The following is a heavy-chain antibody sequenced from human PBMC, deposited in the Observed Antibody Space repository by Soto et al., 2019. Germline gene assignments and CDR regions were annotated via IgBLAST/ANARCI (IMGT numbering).Heavy chain of an antibody. CDR1: GGSVSSGSYH. D-gene: IGHD6-19*01. CDR2: IYHSGST. J-gene: IGHJ5*02. V-gene: IGHV4-61*01. Sequence: QVQLQESGPGLVKPSETLSLTCTVSGGSVSSGSYHWGWIRQPPGKGLEWIGYIYHSGSTNYNPSLKSRFTISGDTSKNQFSLSLTSVTAADTAVYYCARLSAAWFDPWGQGTLVTVAS. CDR3: ARLSAAWFDP.